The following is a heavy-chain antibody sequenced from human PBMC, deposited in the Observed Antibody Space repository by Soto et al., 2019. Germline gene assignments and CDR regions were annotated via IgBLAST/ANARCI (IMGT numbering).Heavy chain of an antibody. Sequence: SETLSLTCAVYGGSFSGYYWSWIRQPPGKGLEWIGEINHSGSTNYNPSLKSRVTISVDTSKNQFSLKLSSVTAADTAVYYCARVEGYCSGGSCYDAFDIWGQGTMVTVSS. CDR3: ARVEGYCSGGSCYDAFDI. CDR2: INHSGST. CDR1: GGSFSGYY. J-gene: IGHJ3*02. V-gene: IGHV4-34*01. D-gene: IGHD2-15*01.